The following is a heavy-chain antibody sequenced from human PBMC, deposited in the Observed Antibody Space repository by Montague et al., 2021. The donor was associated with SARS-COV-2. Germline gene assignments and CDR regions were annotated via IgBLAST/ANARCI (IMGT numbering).Heavy chain of an antibody. Sequence: SETLSLTCSVSGDSISRSHYFWAWIRQPPGMGLEWIGSIYFTGKTYYHPCLKSRVTISIDTSKNHFSLRLSSVTAADSAVFYCARWGLNNAFDIWGLGTMITISS. CDR3: ARWGLNNAFDI. CDR2: IYFTGKT. J-gene: IGHJ3*02. D-gene: IGHD1/OR15-1a*01. V-gene: IGHV4-39*02. CDR1: GDSISRSHYF.